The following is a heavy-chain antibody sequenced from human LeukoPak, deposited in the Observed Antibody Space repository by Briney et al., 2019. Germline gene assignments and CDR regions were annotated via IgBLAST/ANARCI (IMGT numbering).Heavy chain of an antibody. J-gene: IGHJ4*02. D-gene: IGHD3-22*01. CDR1: GFTFSTYW. CDR3: ARWTREYYDSSGYYY. V-gene: IGHV3-7*01. CDR2: IKQDGSEK. Sequence: GGSLRLSCAASGFTFSTYWMSWVRQAPGKGLEWVANIKQDGSEKNYVDSVKGRFTISRDNAKNSLYLQMNSLRAEDTAVYYCARWTREYYDSSGYYYWGQGTLVTVSS.